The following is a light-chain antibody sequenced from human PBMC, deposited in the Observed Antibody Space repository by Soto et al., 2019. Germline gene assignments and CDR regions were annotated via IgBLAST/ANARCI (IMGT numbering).Light chain of an antibody. CDR3: QQYNTYPWT. CDR2: KAS. V-gene: IGKV1-5*03. J-gene: IGKJ1*01. Sequence: DTQMTQSPSTLSASVGDRVTITCRASQSLNSWLAWYQQKPGKAPDLLVYKASSLKTGVPPRFGGSESGTEFTLTISSLQPDDFATYYCQQYNTYPWTFGQGTKVEFK. CDR1: QSLNSW.